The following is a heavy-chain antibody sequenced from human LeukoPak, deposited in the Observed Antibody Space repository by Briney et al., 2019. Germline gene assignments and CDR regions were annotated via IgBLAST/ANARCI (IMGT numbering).Heavy chain of an antibody. CDR3: ARVSYYDSSGYSGFDY. J-gene: IGHJ4*02. D-gene: IGHD3-22*01. V-gene: IGHV4-30-4*08. CDR1: GRSISSGDYY. CDR2: IYYSEGT. Sequence: PSPTLSLTCTVSGRSISSGDYYWSWLRQPPGKGRARIGYIYYSEGTYYNPSLKSRVTISVDTSKNQFSLKLSSVTAADTAVYYCARVSYYDSSGYSGFDYWGQGTLVTVSS.